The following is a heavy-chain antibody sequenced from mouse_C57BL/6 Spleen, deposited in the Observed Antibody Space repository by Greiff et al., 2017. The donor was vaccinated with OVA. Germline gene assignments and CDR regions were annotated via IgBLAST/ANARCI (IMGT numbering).Heavy chain of an antibody. J-gene: IGHJ1*03. CDR3: ASYYYGSGYFDV. D-gene: IGHD1-1*01. Sequence: DVKLVESGGDLVKPGGSLKLSCAASGFTFSSYGMSWVRQTPDKRLEWVATISSGGSYTYYPDSVKGRFTISRDNAKNTLYLQMSSLKSEDTAMYYCASYYYGSGYFDVWGTGTTVTVSS. CDR1: GFTFSSYG. CDR2: ISSGGSYT. V-gene: IGHV5-6*02.